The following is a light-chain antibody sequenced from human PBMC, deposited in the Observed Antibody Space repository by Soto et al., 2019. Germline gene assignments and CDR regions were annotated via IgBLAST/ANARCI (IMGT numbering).Light chain of an antibody. V-gene: IGLV2-14*01. J-gene: IGLJ3*02. Sequence: QLVLTQPASVSGSPGQSITISCTGTSSDVGGYNYVSWYQHHPGKAPKLMISEVSNRPSGVSSRFSGSKSGNTASLTISGLQAEDEADYYCSSYTSSYTGVFGGGTKLTVL. CDR3: SSYTSSYTGV. CDR1: SSDVGGYNY. CDR2: EVS.